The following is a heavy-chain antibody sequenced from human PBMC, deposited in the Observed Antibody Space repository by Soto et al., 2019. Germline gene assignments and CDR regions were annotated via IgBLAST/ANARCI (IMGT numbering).Heavy chain of an antibody. D-gene: IGHD6-13*01. CDR2: ISGSGGST. V-gene: IGHV3-23*01. Sequence: GSLRLSCAASGFTFSSYAMSWVRQAPGKVLEWVSAISGSGGSTYYADSVKGRFTISRDNSKNTLYLQMSSLRAEDTAVYYCAKAGIAAAGTFGIYYGMDVWGQGTTVTVSS. J-gene: IGHJ6*02. CDR3: AKAGIAAAGTFGIYYGMDV. CDR1: GFTFSSYA.